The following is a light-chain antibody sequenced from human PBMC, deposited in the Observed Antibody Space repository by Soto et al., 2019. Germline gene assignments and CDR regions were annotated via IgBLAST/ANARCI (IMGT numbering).Light chain of an antibody. CDR1: SGYSTYA. CDR2: INYDGTH. CDR3: QSLGTGIQV. V-gene: IGLV4-69*01. Sequence: QSVLTQSPSASASLGASVKLTCTLSSGYSTYAIAWHQQQSEKGPRFLMKINYDGTHSKGDGFFDRFSGSSAGAERHLTISILQSEDEADYYCQSLGTGIQVFGGGTKLTVL. J-gene: IGLJ3*02.